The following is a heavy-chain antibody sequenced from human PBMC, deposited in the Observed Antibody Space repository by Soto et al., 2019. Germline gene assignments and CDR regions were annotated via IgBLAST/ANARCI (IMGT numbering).Heavy chain of an antibody. D-gene: IGHD4-17*01. Sequence: GSLRLSCAASGFTVSSNYMSWVRQAPGKGLEWVSFIYSGGSTYYADSVKGRFTISRDNSKNTLYLQMNSLRAEDTAVYYCARDTGDDGPYYYYGMDVWGQGTTVTVSS. CDR1: GFTVSSNY. CDR2: IYSGGST. J-gene: IGHJ6*02. V-gene: IGHV3-66*01. CDR3: ARDTGDDGPYYYYGMDV.